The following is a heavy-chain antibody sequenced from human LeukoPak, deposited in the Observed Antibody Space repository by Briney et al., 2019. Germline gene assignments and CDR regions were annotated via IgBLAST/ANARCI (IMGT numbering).Heavy chain of an antibody. CDR2: ILYSGDT. D-gene: IGHD6-19*01. V-gene: IGHV4-59*02. Sequence: SETLSLTCIVSGASVSSSFWTWVRQPPGKTLDWIAYILYSGDTDYNPSLKGRGTISVDTSKNQFSLTLTSVTAADTAVYYCGRLTGWNTIDYWGRGILVTVSS. CDR1: GASVSSSF. J-gene: IGHJ4*02. CDR3: GRLTGWNTIDY.